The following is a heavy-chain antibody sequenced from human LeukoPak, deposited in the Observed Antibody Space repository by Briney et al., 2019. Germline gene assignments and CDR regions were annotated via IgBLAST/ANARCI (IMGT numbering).Heavy chain of an antibody. CDR1: GFSVSNFY. CDR3: ARDRAVTQVWVEFDS. D-gene: IGHD3-16*01. J-gene: IGHJ5*01. CDR2: IRDSGAT. V-gene: IGHV3-66*03. Sequence: GGSLRLSCAGSGFSVSNFYMNWVRQAPGKGLEWVSLIRDSGATFYADSVKDRFTISRDNSKNTIYLQMNRLRVEDTAVYFCARDRAVTQVWVEFDSWGQGTQVTVSS.